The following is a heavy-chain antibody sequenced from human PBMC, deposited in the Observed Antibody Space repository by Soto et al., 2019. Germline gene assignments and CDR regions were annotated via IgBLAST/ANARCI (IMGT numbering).Heavy chain of an antibody. CDR1: GGTFSSYA. Sequence: SVKVSCKASGGTFSSYAISWVRQAPGQGLKWMGGIIPIFGTANYAQKFQGRVTITADESTSTAYMELSSLRSEDTAVYYCARDQGYCSSTSCSPFYYYGMDVWGQGTTVTVSS. D-gene: IGHD2-2*01. V-gene: IGHV1-69*13. CDR2: IIPIFGTA. CDR3: ARDQGYCSSTSCSPFYYYGMDV. J-gene: IGHJ6*02.